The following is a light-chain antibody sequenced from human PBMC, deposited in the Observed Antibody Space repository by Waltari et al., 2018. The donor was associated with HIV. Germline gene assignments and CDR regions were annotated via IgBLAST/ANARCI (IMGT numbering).Light chain of an antibody. V-gene: IGLV1-44*01. Sequence: QSVLTQPPSVPGLPGQKVTIPCSGVYSDIGVNTFNWYQQFPGRAPKLVAYRSHQRPSGVPDLFSRSKSGTSASHAINGVQAEDEATYCCSAWDDTLHVVFGGGTKLTVL. CDR3: SAWDDTLHVV. CDR1: YSDIGVNT. CDR2: RSH. J-gene: IGLJ3*02.